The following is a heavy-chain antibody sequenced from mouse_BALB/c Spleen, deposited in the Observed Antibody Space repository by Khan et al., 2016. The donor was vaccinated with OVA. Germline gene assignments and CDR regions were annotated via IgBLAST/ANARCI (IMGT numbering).Heavy chain of an antibody. V-gene: IGHV5-6*01. CDR3: ASHLTVSFAY. Sequence: EVQLVESGGDLVKPGGSLKLSCAASGFTFSSYSMSWVRQIPDKRLEWVATMSSGGDYTYYPDSVKGRFTISRDNAKNTLYLQMSSLKSEDTAMYYCASHLTVSFAYWGPGTLVTVSA. J-gene: IGHJ3*01. CDR2: MSSGGDYT. D-gene: IGHD4-1*01. CDR1: GFTFSSYS.